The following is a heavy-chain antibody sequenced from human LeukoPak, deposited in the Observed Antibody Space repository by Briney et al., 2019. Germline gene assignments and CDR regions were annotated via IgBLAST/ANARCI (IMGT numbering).Heavy chain of an antibody. J-gene: IGHJ4*02. V-gene: IGHV4-59*01. CDR1: GGSISSFY. CDR2: IYYTGST. Sequence: SETLSPTCTLSGGSISSFYCGWIRQPPGQGLEWIGYIYYTGSTNCNPSLRSRVTISVDSSKNQFSLKVNSVTAADTAVYYCARGDYFGSGLGDWGQGTLVTVSS. CDR3: ARGDYFGSGLGD. D-gene: IGHD3-10*01.